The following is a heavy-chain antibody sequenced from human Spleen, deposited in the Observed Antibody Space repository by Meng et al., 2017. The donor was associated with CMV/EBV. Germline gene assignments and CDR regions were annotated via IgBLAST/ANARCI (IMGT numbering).Heavy chain of an antibody. V-gene: IGHV3-23*01. Sequence: GSLKISCAASGFTVNNNYMSWVRQAPGKGLEWVSAITGSGGSTYYADSVKGRFTVSRDNSKNTLYLQMNSPRAEDTAVYYCAKAYSASWYRENYDYWGQGTLVTVSS. D-gene: IGHD6-13*01. CDR1: GFTVNNNY. CDR3: AKAYSASWYRENYDY. CDR2: ITGSGGST. J-gene: IGHJ4*02.